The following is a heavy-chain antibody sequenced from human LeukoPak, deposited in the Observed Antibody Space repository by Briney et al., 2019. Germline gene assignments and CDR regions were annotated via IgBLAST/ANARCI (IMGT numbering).Heavy chain of an antibody. Sequence: GGSLRLSCAASGFTFSTYSMNWVRQAPGKGLEWVSSIFTISSYIYYADSVKGRFTISRDNAKNSLYLQMNGLRAEDTAVYYCARDFGFGDPYWGQGTLVTVSS. D-gene: IGHD3-10*01. J-gene: IGHJ4*02. CDR2: IFTISSYI. CDR1: GFTFSTYS. CDR3: ARDFGFGDPY. V-gene: IGHV3-21*01.